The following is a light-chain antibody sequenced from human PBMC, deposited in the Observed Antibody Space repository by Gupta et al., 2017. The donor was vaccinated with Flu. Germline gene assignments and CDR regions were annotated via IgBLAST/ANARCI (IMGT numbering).Light chain of an antibody. V-gene: IGKV1-5*03. J-gene: IGKJ1*01. Sequence: TPSPSTLAASVGDRVSITCRASQTVVKWLAWYQQKPGEAPKLLICQASTLETGVPARFSGSGSGTDFTLKITRVKADDVGTYHCKQYLPDPGTFGQGTKVEIK. CDR3: KQYLPDPGT. CDR2: QAS. CDR1: QTVVKW.